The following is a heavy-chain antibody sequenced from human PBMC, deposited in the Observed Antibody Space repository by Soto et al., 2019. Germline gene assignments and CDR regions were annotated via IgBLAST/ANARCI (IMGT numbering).Heavy chain of an antibody. CDR2: IYPGDSDA. V-gene: IGHV5-51*01. J-gene: IGHJ5*02. Sequence: ESLKIAFKGSGYRFTSYWIAWVRQMPGKGLEWMGIIYPGDSDARYSPSFQGQVTISVDKSISTAYLQWSSLKASDTAIYYCARQLGHDYINNWFDPWGQGTL. CDR3: ARQLGHDYINNWFDP. D-gene: IGHD4-4*01. CDR1: GYRFTSYW.